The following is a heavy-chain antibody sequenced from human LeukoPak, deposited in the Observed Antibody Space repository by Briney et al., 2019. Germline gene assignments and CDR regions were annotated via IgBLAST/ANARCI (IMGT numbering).Heavy chain of an antibody. CDR1: GDSISSGNYY. CDR2: IYYIGTT. D-gene: IGHD6-13*01. Sequence: SETLSLTCTVSGDSISSGNYYWGWIRQPPGKGLEWIGSIYYIGTTYYNPPLKSRVTISEDASKNQFSLKLSSVTAADTAVYYCAREQWSSSSWYDYWGQGTLVTVSS. CDR3: AREQWSSSSWYDY. J-gene: IGHJ4*02. V-gene: IGHV4-39*07.